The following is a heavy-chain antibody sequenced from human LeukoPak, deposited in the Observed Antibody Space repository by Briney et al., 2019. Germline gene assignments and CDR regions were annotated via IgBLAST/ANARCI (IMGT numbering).Heavy chain of an antibody. CDR2: ISSSSSTI. V-gene: IGHV3-48*01. CDR1: GFTFDDYG. J-gene: IGHJ6*03. Sequence: GGSLRLSCAASGFTFDDYGMSWVRQAPGKGLEGVSYISSSSSTIYYADSVKGRFTISRDNAKNSLYLQMNSLRAEDTAVYYCARDQRGTIFGVVIIGATATGRSRNMDVWGKGTTVTVSS. D-gene: IGHD3-3*01. CDR3: ARDQRGTIFGVVIIGATATGRSRNMDV.